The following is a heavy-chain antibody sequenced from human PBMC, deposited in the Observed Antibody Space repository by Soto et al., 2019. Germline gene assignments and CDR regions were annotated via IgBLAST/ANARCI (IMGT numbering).Heavy chain of an antibody. D-gene: IGHD2-15*01. CDR1: GFTFSNAW. CDR3: TTVPVVVVVAEVLDAFDI. CDR2: IKSKTDGGTT. Sequence: TGGSLRLSCAASGFTFSNAWMNWVRQAPGKGLEWVGRIKSKTDGGTTDYAAPVKGRFTISRDDSKNTLYLQMNSLKTEDTAVYYCTTVPVVVVVAEVLDAFDIWGQGTMVTVSS. V-gene: IGHV3-15*07. J-gene: IGHJ3*02.